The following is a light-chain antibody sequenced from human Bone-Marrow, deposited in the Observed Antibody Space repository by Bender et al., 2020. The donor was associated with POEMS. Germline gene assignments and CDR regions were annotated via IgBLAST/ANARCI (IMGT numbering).Light chain of an antibody. CDR1: SGDVGGFPY. J-gene: IGLJ3*02. Sequence: QSALTQPPSASGSPGQSVTISCTGTSGDVGGFPYVSWYQQHPGKAPKLIISDVRKRPSGVSNRFSGSKSGNTASLTISGLQAEDEADYYCSSYTTISTWVFGGGTKLTVL. CDR2: DVR. CDR3: SSYTTISTWV. V-gene: IGLV2-14*01.